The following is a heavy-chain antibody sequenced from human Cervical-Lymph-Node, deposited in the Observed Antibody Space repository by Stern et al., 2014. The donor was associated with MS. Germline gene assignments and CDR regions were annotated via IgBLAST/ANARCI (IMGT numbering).Heavy chain of an antibody. J-gene: IGHJ4*02. D-gene: IGHD6-6*01. CDR3: VHNIASPYTSPYFDY. CDR1: GFSLTTSGMG. V-gene: IGHV2-5*02. Sequence: QVPLRESGPALVKPTQTLTLTCTFSGFSLTTSGMGVGRIRQPPGKALEWLALIYWDDDKRYSPSLKSRLTITKDTSKNQVVLTMTNMDPVDTATYYCVHNIASPYTSPYFDYWGQGTLVTVSS. CDR2: IYWDDDK.